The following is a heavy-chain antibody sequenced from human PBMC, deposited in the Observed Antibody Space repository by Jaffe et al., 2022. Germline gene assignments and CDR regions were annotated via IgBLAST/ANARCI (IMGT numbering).Heavy chain of an antibody. J-gene: IGHJ4*02. CDR1: GFTFSSYD. CDR2: ISGSGGDT. V-gene: IGHV3-23*01. D-gene: IGHD4-4*01. Sequence: EVLLLESGGGLVQPGGSLRLSCVASGFTFSSYDMSWVRQTPGKGLEWVSTISGSGGDTYYADSVKGRFTVSRDNSKNTMYLQMNSLRAEDTAMYYCAKKLIVTTMPQPANYFDFWGQGTLVIVSS. CDR3: AKKLIVTTMPQPANYFDF.